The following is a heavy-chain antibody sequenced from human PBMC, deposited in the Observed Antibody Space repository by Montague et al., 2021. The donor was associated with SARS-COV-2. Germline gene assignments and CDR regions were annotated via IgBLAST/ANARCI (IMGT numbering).Heavy chain of an antibody. J-gene: IGHJ4*02. Sequence: TLSLTCTVSGGSISSGGYYWSWIRQHPGKGLEWIGYIYYSGSTYYNSSLKSRVTISVDTSKNQFSLKLSPVTAADTAVYYCARDVGWYSSSWFDYWGQGTLVTVSS. CDR3: ARDVGWYSSSWFDY. CDR2: IYYSGST. V-gene: IGHV4-31*03. CDR1: GGSISSGGYY. D-gene: IGHD6-13*01.